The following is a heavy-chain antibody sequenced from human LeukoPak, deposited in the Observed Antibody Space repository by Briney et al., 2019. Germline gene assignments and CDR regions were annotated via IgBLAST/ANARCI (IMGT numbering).Heavy chain of an antibody. J-gene: IGHJ2*01. CDR2: IYYNGST. CDR1: GGSISNYY. Sequence: SETLSLTCTVSGGSISNYYWSWIRQPPGKGLEWVGYIYYNGSTNYYPSLKSRVTISVDTSKNQFSLKVSSVTAADTAVYYCARAFRARYFDLWGRGTLATVSS. D-gene: IGHD2/OR15-2a*01. V-gene: IGHV4-59*08. CDR3: ARAFRARYFDL.